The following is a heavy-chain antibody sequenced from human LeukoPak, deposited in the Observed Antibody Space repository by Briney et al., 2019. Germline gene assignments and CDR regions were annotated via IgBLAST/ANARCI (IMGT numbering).Heavy chain of an antibody. CDR1: GGSISSSSHY. V-gene: IGHV4-39*01. CDR3: ARHAWGSSWYYWFDP. J-gene: IGHJ5*02. D-gene: IGHD6-13*01. Sequence: SETLSLTCTVSGGSISSSSHYWGWIRQPPGTGLEWIGSIYGSGSTYYNPSLKSRVTISVDTSKNQFSLKLTSMTAADTAVYYCARHAWGSSWYYWFDPWGQGTLVTVSS. CDR2: IYGSGST.